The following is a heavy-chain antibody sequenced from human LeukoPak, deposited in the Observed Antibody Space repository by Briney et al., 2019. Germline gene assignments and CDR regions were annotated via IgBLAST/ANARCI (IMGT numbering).Heavy chain of an antibody. CDR2: IYYSEST. CDR3: ARSAGVNYFDY. Sequence: PSETLSLTCTVFGGSISSGNYYWNWIRQHPGKGLEWIGYIYYSESTYSNPSLKSRVTISIDTSKNQFSLKLSSVTVADTAVYFCARSAGVNYFDYWGQGTLVTVSS. V-gene: IGHV4-31*03. CDR1: GGSISSGNYY. D-gene: IGHD7-27*01. J-gene: IGHJ4*02.